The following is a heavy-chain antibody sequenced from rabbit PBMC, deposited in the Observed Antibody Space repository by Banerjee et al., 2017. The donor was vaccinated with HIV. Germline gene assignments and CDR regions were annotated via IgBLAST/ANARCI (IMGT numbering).Heavy chain of an antibody. D-gene: IGHD6-1*01. CDR1: GFSFSSSYY. CDR2: IYAGSSGST. CDR3: ARYYTYGYAGYGAANL. V-gene: IGHV1S40*01. J-gene: IGHJ4*01. Sequence: QSLEESGGDLVKPGASLTLTCTASGFSFSSSYYMCWVHQAPGKGLEWIACIYAGSSGSTYYASWAKGRFTISKTSSTTVTLQMTSLTAADTATYFCARYYTYGYAGYGAANLWGPGTLVTVS.